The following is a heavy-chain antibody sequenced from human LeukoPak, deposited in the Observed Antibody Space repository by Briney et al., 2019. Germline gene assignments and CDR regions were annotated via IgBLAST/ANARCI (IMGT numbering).Heavy chain of an antibody. CDR2: YYYSGNT. J-gene: IGHJ4*02. CDR3: ARFRGYSYGIFDY. V-gene: IGHV4-59*01. CDR1: GVSISSYY. D-gene: IGHD5-18*01. Sequence: SETLSLTCTVSGVSISSYYWSWIRQPPGKGLEWIGYYYYSGNTNYNPSLKSRVTISVDTSKNQFSLKLSSVTAADTAVYYCARFRGYSYGIFDYWGQGTLVTVSS.